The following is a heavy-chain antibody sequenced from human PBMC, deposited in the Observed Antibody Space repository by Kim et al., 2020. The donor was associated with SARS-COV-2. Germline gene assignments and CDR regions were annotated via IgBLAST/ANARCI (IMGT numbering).Heavy chain of an antibody. Sequence: RRVTISVDTSTNQFSLKLSSVTAADTAVYYCARGSLYYDSSGYPTFDYWGQGTLVTVSS. V-gene: IGHV4-59*09. D-gene: IGHD3-22*01. J-gene: IGHJ4*02. CDR3: ARGSLYYDSSGYPTFDY.